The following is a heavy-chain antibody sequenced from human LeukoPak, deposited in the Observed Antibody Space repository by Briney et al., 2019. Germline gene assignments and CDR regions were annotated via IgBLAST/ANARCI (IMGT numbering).Heavy chain of an antibody. Sequence: ASVKVSCKASGYTFTSYGISWVRQAPGQGLEWMGIINPSGGSTSYAQKFQGRVTMTRDTSTSTVYMELSSLRSEDTAVYYYARDVIEILAYSSGWYNPCYGMDVWGQGTTVTVSS. CDR1: GYTFTSYG. J-gene: IGHJ6*02. CDR2: INPSGGST. CDR3: ARDVIEILAYSSGWYNPCYGMDV. V-gene: IGHV1-46*01. D-gene: IGHD6-19*01.